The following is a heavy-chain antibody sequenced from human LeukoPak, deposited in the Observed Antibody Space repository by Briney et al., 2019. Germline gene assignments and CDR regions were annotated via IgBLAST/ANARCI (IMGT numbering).Heavy chain of an antibody. CDR3: TRVVPAAAVDY. J-gene: IGHJ4*02. CDR1: GGSISSGGYY. CDR2: IYYSGST. D-gene: IGHD2-2*01. V-gene: IGHV4-31*03. Sequence: SETLSLTCTVSGGSISSGGYYWSWIRQHPGKGLEWTGYIYYSGSTYYNPSLKSRVTISVDTSKNQFSLKLSSVTAADTAVYYCTRVVPAAAVDYWGQGTLVTVSS.